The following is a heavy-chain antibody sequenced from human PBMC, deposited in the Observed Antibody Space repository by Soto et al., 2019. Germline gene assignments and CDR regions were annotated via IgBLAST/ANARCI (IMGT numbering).Heavy chain of an antibody. Sequence: VGSLRLSCAASGFTFSRYGMNWLRQAPGKGLEWVASISSSTSYVYYADSVKGRFSTSRDNAKNILYLEMYALRTEDTAVYYCARDPSEGRVGNWFESWGQGTLVTV. CDR1: GFTFSRYG. J-gene: IGHJ5*01. D-gene: IGHD2-2*01. V-gene: IGHV3-21*06. CDR2: ISSSTSYV. CDR3: ARDPSEGRVGNWFES.